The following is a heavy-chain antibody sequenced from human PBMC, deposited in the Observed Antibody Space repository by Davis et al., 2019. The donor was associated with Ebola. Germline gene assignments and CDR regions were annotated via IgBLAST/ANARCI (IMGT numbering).Heavy chain of an antibody. CDR1: GFTFSSYS. J-gene: IGHJ6*04. CDR2: IKEDGSEK. CDR3: ASSYGMDV. Sequence: PGGSLRLSCAASGFTFSSYSMNWVRQAPGKGLEWVANIKEDGSEKHYVDSVKGRFTISRDNAKNSLYVQMNSLRAEDTAVYYCASSYGMDVWGKGTTVTVSS. V-gene: IGHV3-7*01.